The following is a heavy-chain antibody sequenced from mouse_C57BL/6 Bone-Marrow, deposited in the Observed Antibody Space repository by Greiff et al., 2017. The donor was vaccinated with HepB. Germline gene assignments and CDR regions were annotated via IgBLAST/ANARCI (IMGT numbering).Heavy chain of an antibody. J-gene: IGHJ2*01. V-gene: IGHV1-15*01. D-gene: IGHD1-1*01. CDR3: TKIITTVVATDY. CDR2: IDPETGGT. CDR1: GYTFNVYE. Sequence: QVQLQQSGAELVRPGASVTLSCKASGYTFNVYEMHWVKQTPVHGLEWIGAIDPETGGTAYNQKFKGKAILTADKSSSTAYMELRSLTSEDSAVYYCTKIITTVVATDYWGQGTTLTVSS.